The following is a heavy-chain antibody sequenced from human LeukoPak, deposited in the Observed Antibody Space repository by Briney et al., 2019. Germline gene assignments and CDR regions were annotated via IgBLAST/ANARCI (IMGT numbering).Heavy chain of an antibody. CDR1: GYTFTSYG. CDR3: ARSGAYYYDSSGYYAVGY. CDR2: ISAYNGNT. J-gene: IGHJ4*02. Sequence: ASVKVSCKASGYTFTSYGISWVRQAPGQGLEWMGWISAYNGNTNHAQKLQGRVTMTTDTSTSTAYMELRSLRSDDTAVYYCARSGAYYYDSSGYYAVGYWGQGTLVTVSS. V-gene: IGHV1-18*01. D-gene: IGHD3-22*01.